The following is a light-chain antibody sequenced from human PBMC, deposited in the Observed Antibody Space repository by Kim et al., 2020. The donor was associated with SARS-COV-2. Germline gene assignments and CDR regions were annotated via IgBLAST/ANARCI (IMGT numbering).Light chain of an antibody. Sequence: VSPGQTASITCSGDKLGDKYACWYQQKPGQSPVLVIYQDSKRPSGIPERFSGSNSGNTATLTISGTQAMDEADYFCQAWDSSTVLFGGGTQLTVL. J-gene: IGLJ2*01. CDR2: QDS. CDR1: KLGDKY. CDR3: QAWDSSTVL. V-gene: IGLV3-1*01.